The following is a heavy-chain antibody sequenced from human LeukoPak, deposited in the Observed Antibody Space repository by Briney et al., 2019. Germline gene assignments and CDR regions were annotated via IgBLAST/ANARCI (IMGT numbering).Heavy chain of an antibody. V-gene: IGHV4-39*01. CDR3: ARHTGSGWHFDY. D-gene: IGHD6-19*01. J-gene: IGHJ4*02. Sequence: PSETLSLTCTVSGGSISSSSYYWGWIRQPPGKGLEWIGSIYYSGSTYYNPSLKSRATISVDTSKNHFSLKLSSVTAADTAVYYCARHTGSGWHFDYWGQGTLVTVSS. CDR2: IYYSGST. CDR1: GGSISSSSYY.